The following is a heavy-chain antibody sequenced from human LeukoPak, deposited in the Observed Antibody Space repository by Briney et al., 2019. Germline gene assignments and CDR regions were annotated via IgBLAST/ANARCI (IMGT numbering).Heavy chain of an antibody. CDR1: GFTFSSYS. CDR3: ASDYTGTTAVYYYYYMDV. J-gene: IGHJ6*03. D-gene: IGHD1-1*01. Sequence: GGSLRLSCAASGFTFSSYSMNWVRQAPGKGLEWVSSISSSSSYIYYADSVKGRFTISRYNAKNSLYLQMNSLRAEDTAVYYCASDYTGTTAVYYYYYMDVWGKGTTVTVSS. CDR2: ISSSSSYI. V-gene: IGHV3-21*01.